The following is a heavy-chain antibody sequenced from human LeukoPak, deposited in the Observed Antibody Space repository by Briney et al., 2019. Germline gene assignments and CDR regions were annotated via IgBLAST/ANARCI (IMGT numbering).Heavy chain of an antibody. J-gene: IGHJ3*02. V-gene: IGHV4-30-2*02. CDR3: VSWVIDDAFDI. CDR2: IYPSGST. D-gene: IGHD6-13*01. CDR1: GGSISSGYYS. Sequence: KPSQTLSLTCSVSGGSISSGYYSWAWIRQPPGEALEWIGYIYPSGSTYYNPSFEGRVAISVDKSKNQFSLKLSSVTAADTAVYYCVSWVIDDAFDIWGQGTMVTVSS.